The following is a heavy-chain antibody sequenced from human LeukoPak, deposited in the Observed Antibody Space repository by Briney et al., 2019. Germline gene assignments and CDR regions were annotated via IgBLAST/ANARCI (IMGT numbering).Heavy chain of an antibody. J-gene: IGHJ6*03. CDR3: AKTLTPYSSGWTQYYMDV. Sequence: PGGSLRLSCAASGFTFSSYGMHWVRQAPGKGLEWVAFIRYDGSNKYYADSVKGRFTISRDNSKNTLYLQMNSLRAEDTAVYYCAKTLTPYSSGWTQYYMDVWGKGTTVTISS. V-gene: IGHV3-30*02. CDR2: IRYDGSNK. CDR1: GFTFSSYG. D-gene: IGHD6-19*01.